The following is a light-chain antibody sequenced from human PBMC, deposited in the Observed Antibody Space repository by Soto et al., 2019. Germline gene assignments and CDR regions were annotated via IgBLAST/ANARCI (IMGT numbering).Light chain of an antibody. Sequence: EIVMTQSPAILSVTPGESATLSCRASQDVSSSYLAWFQQKPGQAPRLLIYDASNRATGIPARFSGSGSGTDFTLTISSLEPEDFAVYYCQQRSNWPPITFGQGTRLEIK. CDR3: QQRSNWPPIT. CDR1: QDVSSSY. CDR2: DAS. J-gene: IGKJ5*01. V-gene: IGKV3D-20*02.